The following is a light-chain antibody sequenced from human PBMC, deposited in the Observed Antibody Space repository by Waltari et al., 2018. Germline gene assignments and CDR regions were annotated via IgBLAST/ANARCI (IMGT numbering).Light chain of an antibody. CDR2: EAS. CDR1: ESISSW. Sequence: ETQMTQSPSTLSASAADRGTITCRASESISSWLAWYQQKPGRAPKLLVYEASSLERGVPSRFSGGGFGTEFTLTISGLQPDDFATYYCQQYAGSPWTFGQGTKVEIK. CDR3: QQYAGSPWT. J-gene: IGKJ1*01. V-gene: IGKV1-5*03.